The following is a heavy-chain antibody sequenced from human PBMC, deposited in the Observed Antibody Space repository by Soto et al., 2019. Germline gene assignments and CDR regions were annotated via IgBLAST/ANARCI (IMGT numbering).Heavy chain of an antibody. CDR1: GFTFSSYA. CDR3: AKEGRADAGAPTLSYYFQH. D-gene: IGHD6-13*01. V-gene: IGHV3-23*01. Sequence: GGSLRLSCAASGFTFSSYAMSWVRQAPGKGLEWVSAISGSGGSTYYADSVKGRFTISRDNSKNTLYLQLNSLRAEDAAVDYCAKEGRADAGAPTLSYYFQHWGQGTLVTVSS. CDR2: ISGSGGST. J-gene: IGHJ1*01.